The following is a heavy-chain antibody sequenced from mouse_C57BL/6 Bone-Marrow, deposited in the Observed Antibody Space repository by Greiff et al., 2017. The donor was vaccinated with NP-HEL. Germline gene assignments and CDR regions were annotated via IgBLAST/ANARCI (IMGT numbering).Heavy chain of an antibody. CDR2: ISSGSSTI. CDR3: APAYYSNYPYYFDY. CDR1: GFTFSDYG. V-gene: IGHV5-17*01. Sequence: EVKLVESGGGLVKPGGSLKLSCAASGFTFSDYGMHWVRQAPEKGLEWVAYISSGSSTIYYADTVKGRFTISRDNAKNTLFLQMTSLRSEDTAMYYCAPAYYSNYPYYFDYWGQGTTLTVSS. J-gene: IGHJ2*01. D-gene: IGHD2-5*01.